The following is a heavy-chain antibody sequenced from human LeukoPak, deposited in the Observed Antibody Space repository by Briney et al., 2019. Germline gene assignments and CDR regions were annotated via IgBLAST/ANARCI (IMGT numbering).Heavy chain of an antibody. CDR3: ARDIGSSAGFDY. D-gene: IGHD6-13*01. CDR1: GFTVSSNY. J-gene: IGHJ4*02. V-gene: IGHV3-66*01. CDR2: IYSDGST. Sequence: GGSLRLSCAASGFTVSSNYMSWVRQAPGKGLEWVSVIYSDGSTYYADSAKGRFSISRDNSKNTVYLQMNRLRAEDTAVYYCARDIGSSAGFDYWGQGTLVTVSS.